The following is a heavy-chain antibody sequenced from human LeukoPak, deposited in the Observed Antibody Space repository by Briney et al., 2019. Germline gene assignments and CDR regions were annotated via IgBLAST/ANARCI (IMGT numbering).Heavy chain of an antibody. D-gene: IGHD3-22*01. CDR1: GYTFTSYD. J-gene: IGHJ3*02. V-gene: IGHV1-8*01. Sequence: ASVKVSCKASGYTFTSYDINWARQATGQGLEWMGWMNPNSGNTGYAQKFQGRVTMTRNTSISTAYMELSSLRSEDTAVYYCARGPLNYDSSGYYLSDAFDIWGQGTMVTVSS. CDR2: MNPNSGNT. CDR3: ARGPLNYDSSGYYLSDAFDI.